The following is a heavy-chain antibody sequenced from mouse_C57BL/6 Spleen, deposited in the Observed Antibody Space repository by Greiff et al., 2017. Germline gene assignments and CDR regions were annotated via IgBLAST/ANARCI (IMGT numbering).Heavy chain of an antibody. D-gene: IGHD1-1*01. CDR3: ARVYGSSYDYAMDY. J-gene: IGHJ4*01. V-gene: IGHV1-64*01. Sequence: QVQLQQPGAELVKPGASVKLSCKASGYTFTSYWMHWVKQRPGQGLEWIGMIHPNSGSTNYNEKFKSKATLTVDKSASTAYMQLSSLTSEDSAVYYCARVYGSSYDYAMDYGGQGTSVTVSS. CDR1: GYTFTSYW. CDR2: IHPNSGST.